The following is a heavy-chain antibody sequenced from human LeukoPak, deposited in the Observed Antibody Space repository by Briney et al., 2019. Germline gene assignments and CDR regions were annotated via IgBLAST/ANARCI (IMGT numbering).Heavy chain of an antibody. CDR1: GGSISSYY. J-gene: IGHJ4*02. Sequence: SETLSLTCTVSGGSISSYYWSWIRQPPGKGLEWIGYIYYSGSTNYNPSLKSRVTISVDTSKNQFSLKLSSVTAADTAVYYCAGGRDSSSFSHDYWGQGTLVTVSS. CDR3: AGGRDSSSFSHDY. D-gene: IGHD6-13*01. V-gene: IGHV4-59*01. CDR2: IYYSGST.